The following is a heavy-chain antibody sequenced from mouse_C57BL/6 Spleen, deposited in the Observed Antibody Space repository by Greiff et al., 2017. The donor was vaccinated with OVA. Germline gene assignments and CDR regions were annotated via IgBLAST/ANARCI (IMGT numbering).Heavy chain of an antibody. CDR2: IDPSDSYT. CDR3: ARSGITTRYFDY. V-gene: IGHV1-69*01. D-gene: IGHD1-2*01. J-gene: IGHJ2*01. Sequence: QVQLQQPGAELVMPGASVKLSCKASGYTFTSYWMHWVKQRPGQGLEWIGEIDPSDSYTNYNQKFKGKSTLTVDKSSSTAYMQLSSLTSEDSAVYYCARSGITTRYFDYWGQGTTLTVSS. CDR1: GYTFTSYW.